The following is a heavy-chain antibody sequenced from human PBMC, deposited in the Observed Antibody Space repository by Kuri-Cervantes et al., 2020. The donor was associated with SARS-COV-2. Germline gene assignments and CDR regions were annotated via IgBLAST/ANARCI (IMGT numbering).Heavy chain of an antibody. D-gene: IGHD3-3*01. V-gene: IGHV4-39*01. CDR1: GGSISSSSYY. CDR2: IYYSGST. CDR3: ATSGYYDFWSGYYFDY. J-gene: IGHJ4*02. Sequence: SETLSLTCTVSGGSISSSSYYWAWIRQPPGKGLEWIGSIYYSGSTYYNPSLKSRVTISVDTSKNQFSLKLSSVTAADTAVYYCATSGYYDFWSGYYFDYWGQGTLVTVSS.